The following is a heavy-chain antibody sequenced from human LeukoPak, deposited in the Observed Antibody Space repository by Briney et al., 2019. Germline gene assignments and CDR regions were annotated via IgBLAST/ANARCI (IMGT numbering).Heavy chain of an antibody. Sequence: KPGGSLRLSCAVSGFTFSSYAMSWVRQAPGKGLEWVSVISGSDESTYYADSVKGRFTISRDNAKNTLYLQMNSLRAEDTAVYYCAKVPSLYHFHSWGQGTLVTVSS. J-gene: IGHJ4*02. V-gene: IGHV3-23*01. CDR3: AKVPSLYHFHS. D-gene: IGHD2-8*01. CDR2: ISGSDEST. CDR1: GFTFSSYA.